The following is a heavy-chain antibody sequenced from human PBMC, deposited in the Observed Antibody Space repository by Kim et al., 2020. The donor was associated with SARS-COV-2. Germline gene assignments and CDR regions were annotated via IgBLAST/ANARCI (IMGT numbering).Heavy chain of an antibody. J-gene: IGHJ4*02. CDR1: GLTVSSNH. V-gene: IGHV3-53*01. D-gene: IGHD4-4*01. CDR2: IFRGGST. Sequence: GGSLRLSCAASGLTVSSNHMTWIRQAPGKGLEWVSVIFRGGSTYYAASVQGRITISRDYSKNTLSLQMNSLRAEDTAIYYCARNPVGDGYSFFDYWGQRALVADSS. CDR3: ARNPVGDGYSFFDY.